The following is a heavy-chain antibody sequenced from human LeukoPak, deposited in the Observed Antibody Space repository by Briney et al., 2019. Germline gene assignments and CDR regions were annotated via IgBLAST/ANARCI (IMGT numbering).Heavy chain of an antibody. J-gene: IGHJ4*02. D-gene: IGHD3-10*01. CDR1: GGSFSGYY. CDR2: INHSGST. V-gene: IGHV4-34*01. CDR3: ARRGFGELLSLYFDY. Sequence: PSETLSLTCAVYGGSFSGYYWSWIRQPPGKGLGWIGEINHSGSTNYNPSLKSRVTISVDTSKNQFSLKLSSVTAADTAVYYCARRGFGELLSLYFDYWGQGTLVTVSS.